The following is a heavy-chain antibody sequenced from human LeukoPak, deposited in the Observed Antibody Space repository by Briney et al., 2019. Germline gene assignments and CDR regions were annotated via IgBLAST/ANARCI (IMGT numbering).Heavy chain of an antibody. CDR2: IYYSGST. J-gene: IGHJ4*02. CDR1: GGSIRSSSYY. D-gene: IGHD6-19*01. CDR3: ARQVVAVTGTGYFDY. V-gene: IGHV4-39*01. Sequence: SETLSLTCSVSGGSIRSSSYYWGWIRQPPGKGLEWIGSIYYSGSTYYNASLKSRGTISVDTSKNQFSLKLNSVTAADTAVYFCARQVVAVTGTGYFDYWGQGTLVTVSS.